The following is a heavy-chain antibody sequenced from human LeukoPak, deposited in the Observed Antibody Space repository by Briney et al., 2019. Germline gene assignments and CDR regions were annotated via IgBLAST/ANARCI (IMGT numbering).Heavy chain of an antibody. CDR1: GFTFSSYS. CDR2: ISSSSSYI. J-gene: IGHJ4*02. V-gene: IGHV3-21*01. D-gene: IGHD5-12*01. CDR3: ASRSGYDLSYFDY. Sequence: PGRSLRLSCAASGFTFSSYSMNWVRQAPGKGLEWVSSISSSSSYIYYADSVKGRFTISRDNAKNSLYLQMNSLRAEDTAVYYCASRSGYDLSYFDYWGQGTLVTVSS.